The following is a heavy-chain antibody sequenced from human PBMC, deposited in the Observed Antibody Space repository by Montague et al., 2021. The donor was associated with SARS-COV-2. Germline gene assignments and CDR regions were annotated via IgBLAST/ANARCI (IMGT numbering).Heavy chain of an antibody. J-gene: IGHJ5*02. V-gene: IGHV4-39*01. Sequence: SETLSLTCTVSGGSISSSSSYYWGWIRQPPGKGLEWIGSIYYSGSTYYNPSLKSRVTISVDTSKNQFSLKLSSVTAADTAVYYCARRSYDILTGYSIPNWFDPWGQGTLVTVSS. D-gene: IGHD3-9*01. CDR2: IYYSGST. CDR3: ARRSYDILTGYSIPNWFDP. CDR1: GGSISSSSSYY.